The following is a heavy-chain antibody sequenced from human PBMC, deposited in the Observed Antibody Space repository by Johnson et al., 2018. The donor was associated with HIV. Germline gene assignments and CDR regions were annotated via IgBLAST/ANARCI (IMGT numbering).Heavy chain of an antibody. Sequence: QVQLVESWGGLVQPGGSLRLSCAASGFTFSSYAMHWVRQAPGKGLEWVAFIRFDGTHKYYADSVKGRFTISRENAKNSLYLQMNSLRVEDTAVYYCARGGHCGGDCAGAKQALDIWGQGTRVTVSS. D-gene: IGHD2-21*01. CDR3: ARGGHCGGDCAGAKQALDI. CDR2: IRFDGTHK. V-gene: IGHV3-30*02. CDR1: GFTFSSYA. J-gene: IGHJ3*02.